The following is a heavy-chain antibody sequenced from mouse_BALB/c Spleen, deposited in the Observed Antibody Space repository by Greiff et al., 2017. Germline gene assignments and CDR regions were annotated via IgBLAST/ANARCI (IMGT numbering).Heavy chain of an antibody. D-gene: IGHD2-10*01. CDR2: IYPGDGDT. V-gene: IGHV1-80*01. J-gene: IGHJ2*01. CDR1: GYAFSSYW. CDR3: TRSLLPYYFDY. Sequence: LQESGAELVRPGSSVKISCKASGYAFSSYWMNWVKQRPGQGLEWIGQIYPGDGDTNYNGKFKGKATLTADKSSSTAYMHLSSLTSEDSAVYYCTRSLLPYYFDYWGQGTTLTVSS.